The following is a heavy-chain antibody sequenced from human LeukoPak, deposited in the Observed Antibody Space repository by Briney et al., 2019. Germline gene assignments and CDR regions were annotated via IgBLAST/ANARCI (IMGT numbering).Heavy chain of an antibody. D-gene: IGHD3-10*01. CDR2: IRSKANSYAT. V-gene: IGHV3-73*01. J-gene: IGHJ4*02. Sequence: PGGSLRLSCAASGFTFSGSAMHWVRQASGKGLEWVGRIRSKANSYATAYAASVKGRLTISRDDSKNTAYLQMNSLKTEDTAVYYCTVGVFRRSPDYWGQGTLVTVSS. CDR1: GFTFSGSA. CDR3: TVGVFRRSPDY.